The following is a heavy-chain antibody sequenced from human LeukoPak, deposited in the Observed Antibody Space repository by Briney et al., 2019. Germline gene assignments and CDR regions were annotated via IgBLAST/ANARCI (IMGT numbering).Heavy chain of an antibody. CDR1: GDSISSGDYY. D-gene: IGHD3-22*01. J-gene: IGHJ3*02. V-gene: IGHV4-61*08. CDR3: ARNWAYYDSSGYPQGDAFDI. Sequence: TETLSLTCTVSGDSISSGDYYWSWIRQPPGKGLEWIGCIYYTGTTNHNPALKSRVTISVDTSKNQFSLKLSSVTAADTAVYYCARNWAYYDSSGYPQGDAFDIWGQGTMVTVSS. CDR2: IYYTGTT.